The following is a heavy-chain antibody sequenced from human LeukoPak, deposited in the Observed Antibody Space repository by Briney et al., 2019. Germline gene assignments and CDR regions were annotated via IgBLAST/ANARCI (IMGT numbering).Heavy chain of an antibody. CDR2: IKQDGSEK. CDR1: GFTFSSYW. CDR3: ARMGSYCTNGVCYSSIDY. V-gene: IGHV3-7*01. J-gene: IGHJ4*02. D-gene: IGHD2-8*01. Sequence: GGSLRLSCAASGFTFSSYWMSWVRQAPGKGLEWVANIKQDGSEKYYVDSVKGRFTISRDNAKNSLYLQMNSLRAEDTAVYYCARMGSYCTNGVCYSSIDYWGQGTLVTVSS.